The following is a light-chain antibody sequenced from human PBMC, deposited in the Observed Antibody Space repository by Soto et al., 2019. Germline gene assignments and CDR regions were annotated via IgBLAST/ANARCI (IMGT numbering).Light chain of an antibody. Sequence: DIPMTQSPSTLSGSAGDRATITFRASQTISSWLAWYQQKAGKAPKLLIYAASNLQSGVPSRFSGSGSGTDFTLTMNSLQPEDFATYYCQQGYSSPWTFGQGTKVDIK. CDR2: AAS. CDR1: QTISSW. V-gene: IGKV1-39*01. CDR3: QQGYSSPWT. J-gene: IGKJ1*01.